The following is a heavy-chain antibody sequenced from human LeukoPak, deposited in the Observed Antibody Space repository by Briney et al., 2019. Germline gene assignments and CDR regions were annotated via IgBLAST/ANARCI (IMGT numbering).Heavy chain of an antibody. J-gene: IGHJ4*02. V-gene: IGHV3-23*01. CDR2: IGGDGDHT. CDR3: AKPATISPRGY. D-gene: IGHD3-10*01. CDR1: GFTFSDYI. Sequence: GGSLRLSCVASGFTFSDYIMCWVRQAPGKGLEWVSGIGGDGDHTYYADSVKGRFTISRDNSKNTLSLQMSGPRAEDTATYYCAKPATISPRGYWGQGTLVSVSS.